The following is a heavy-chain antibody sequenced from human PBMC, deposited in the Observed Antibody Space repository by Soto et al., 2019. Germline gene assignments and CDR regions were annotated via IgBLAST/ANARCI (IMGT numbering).Heavy chain of an antibody. V-gene: IGHV3-9*01. CDR3: AKASRGYRSSWPDY. CDR1: GFTFDDYA. CDR2: ISWNSGSI. D-gene: IGHD6-13*01. J-gene: IGHJ4*02. Sequence: EVQLVESGGGLVQPGRSLRLSCAGSGFTFDDYARHWVREAPGKGLEWVSGISWNSGSIGYADSVKGRFTISRDNAKNSLYLQMNSLRAEDTALYYCAKASRGYRSSWPDYWGQGTLVTGSS.